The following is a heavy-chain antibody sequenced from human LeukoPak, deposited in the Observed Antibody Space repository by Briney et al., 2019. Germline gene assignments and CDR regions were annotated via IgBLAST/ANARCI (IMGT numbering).Heavy chain of an antibody. D-gene: IGHD2-2*01. V-gene: IGHV3-53*01. Sequence: GGSLRLSCAASGFSVSNNYVSWVRQAPGKGLEWISAVYSGGDTYYIESVRGRFTISRDNSKNTIHLQMNGLTPEDTAMYYCARMPQPSPVFAFDIWGQGTMVTVSS. J-gene: IGHJ3*02. CDR2: VYSGGDT. CDR1: GFSVSNNY. CDR3: ARMPQPSPVFAFDI.